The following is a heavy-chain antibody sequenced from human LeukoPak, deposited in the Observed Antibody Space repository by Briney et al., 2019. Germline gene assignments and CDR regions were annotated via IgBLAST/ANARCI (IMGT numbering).Heavy chain of an antibody. CDR3: ARANVLLWFGELFHDAFDI. V-gene: IGHV1-18*01. J-gene: IGHJ3*02. D-gene: IGHD3-10*01. Sequence: ASVKVSCKASGYTFTSYGISWVRQAPGQGLEWMGWISAYNGNTNYAQKLQGRVTMTTDTSTSTAYMELRSLRSDDTAVYYCARANVLLWFGELFHDAFDIWGQGTMVTVS. CDR2: ISAYNGNT. CDR1: GYTFTSYG.